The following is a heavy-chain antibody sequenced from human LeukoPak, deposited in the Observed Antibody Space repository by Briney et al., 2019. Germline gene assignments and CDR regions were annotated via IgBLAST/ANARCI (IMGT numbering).Heavy chain of an antibody. CDR2: IYHSGST. J-gene: IGHJ4*02. D-gene: IGHD2-15*01. CDR1: GGSISSGGYS. V-gene: IGHV4-30-2*03. CDR3: ARQRTLGYCSGGSCYSSDY. Sequence: SETLSLTCAVSGGSISSGGYSWSWIRQPPGKGLEWIGYIYHSGSTYYNPSLKSRVTISVDTSKNQFSLKLSSVTAADTAVYYCARQRTLGYCSGGSCYSSDYWGQGTLVTVSS.